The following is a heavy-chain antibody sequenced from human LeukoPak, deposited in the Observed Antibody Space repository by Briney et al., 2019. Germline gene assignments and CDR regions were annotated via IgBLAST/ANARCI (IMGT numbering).Heavy chain of an antibody. D-gene: IGHD5-24*01. CDR1: GGSISSYY. CDR2: IYYRGST. Sequence: PSETLSLTCTVSGGSISSYYWSWIRQPPGKGLEWIGYIYYRGSTNYNPSLKSRVTISVDTSKNQFSLKLSSVTAADTAVYYCARASEMATMGFDYWGQGTLVTVSS. J-gene: IGHJ4*02. V-gene: IGHV4-59*01. CDR3: ARASEMATMGFDY.